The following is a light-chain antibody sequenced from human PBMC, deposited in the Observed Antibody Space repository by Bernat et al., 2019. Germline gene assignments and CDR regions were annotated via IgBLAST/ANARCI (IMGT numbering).Light chain of an antibody. J-gene: IGLJ1*01. CDR1: SLDVGAYNY. V-gene: IGLV2-11*01. Sequence: QSALTQPRSVSGSPGQSVTISCTGTSLDVGAYNYVSWYQHHPGKAPKLIIYDVTKRPSGVPDRFSGSKSGNTASLTISGLQAEDEADYSCCSYAGSYIHYVFGTGTKVTVL. CDR3: CSYAGSYIHYV. CDR2: DVT.